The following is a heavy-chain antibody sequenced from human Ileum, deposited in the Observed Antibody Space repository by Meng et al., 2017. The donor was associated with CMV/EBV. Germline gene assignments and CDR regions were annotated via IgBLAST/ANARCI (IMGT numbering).Heavy chain of an antibody. J-gene: IGHJ4*02. CDR2: LYYNWTS. CDR1: GLPNDRGDYS. V-gene: IGHV4-30-4*08. Sequence: PLHRSWPGPGYPSLTLSRACTGPGLPNDRGDYSSHWVRQPPRKVLEWIGYLYYNWTSSYTPSSKTQVTISVDKSMNPFSLTLKSVTAAYSAVYFCGIWGIFRGLDYWGQGTLVTVSS. D-gene: IGHD3-16*02. CDR3: GIWGIFRGLDY.